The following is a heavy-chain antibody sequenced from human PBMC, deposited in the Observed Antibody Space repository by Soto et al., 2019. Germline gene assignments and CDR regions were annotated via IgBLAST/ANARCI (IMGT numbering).Heavy chain of an antibody. D-gene: IGHD3-22*01. Sequence: GGSLRLSCAASGFTFSSYAMHWVRQAPGKGLEWVAVISYDGGNKYYADSVKGRFTISRDNSKNTLYLQMNSLRPEDTAVHYCARGFYDIAGYVIDYWGQGTLVTVSS. CDR2: ISYDGGNK. CDR1: GFTFSSYA. V-gene: IGHV3-30*03. CDR3: ARGFYDIAGYVIDY. J-gene: IGHJ4*02.